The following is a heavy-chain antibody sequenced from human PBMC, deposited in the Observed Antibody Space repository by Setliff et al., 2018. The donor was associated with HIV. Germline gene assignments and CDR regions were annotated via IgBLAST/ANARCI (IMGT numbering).Heavy chain of an antibody. CDR1: GGSISGYY. CDR3: ARGAGLYGDYHVY. J-gene: IGHJ4*02. V-gene: IGHV4-4*08. CDR2: IYTSGST. D-gene: IGHD4-17*01. Sequence: SETLSLTCTVSGGSISGYYWSWIRQPPGKGLEWIGYIYTSGSTNYNPSLKNRVTISVDTSKNTFSLKLSSVAAADTAVYYCARGAGLYGDYHVYWGQGTLVTVSS.